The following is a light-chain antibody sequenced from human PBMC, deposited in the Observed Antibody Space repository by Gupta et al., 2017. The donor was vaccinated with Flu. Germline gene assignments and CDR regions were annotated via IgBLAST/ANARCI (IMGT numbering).Light chain of an antibody. Sequence: PGTLSLSPGERATLSCRASQSISYYLAWYQQKPGQPPRLLIYDGSNRATGIPARFSGNGSGTXFTLTIXNLEPEDFAVYYCQQRSYWPITFGXATLLEI. CDR2: DGS. CDR1: QSISYY. CDR3: QQRSYWPIT. V-gene: IGKV3-11*01. J-gene: IGKJ5*01.